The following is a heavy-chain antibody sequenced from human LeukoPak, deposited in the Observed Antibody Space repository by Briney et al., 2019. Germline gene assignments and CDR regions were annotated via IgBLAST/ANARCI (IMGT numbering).Heavy chain of an antibody. V-gene: IGHV3-11*04. CDR3: AKLRYPYHSNTFFDY. D-gene: IGHD2/OR15-2a*01. J-gene: IGHJ4*02. Sequence: KPGGSLRLSCAASGFTFSDNYMTWVRQAPGKGLEWLSYISGNGGVIQYADSVKGRFTISRDTSKNTLYLQMSSLRAEDTAIYYCAKLRYPYHSNTFFDYWGQGTLVTVSS. CDR2: ISGNGGVI. CDR1: GFTFSDNY.